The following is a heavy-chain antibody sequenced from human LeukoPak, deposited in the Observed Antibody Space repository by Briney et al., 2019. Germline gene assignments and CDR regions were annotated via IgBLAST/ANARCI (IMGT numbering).Heavy chain of an antibody. J-gene: IGHJ3*02. V-gene: IGHV4-30-2*01. CDR1: GGSISGDDYY. CDR2: IYHAGSA. CDR3: ARDVTGEAFDI. Sequence: SETLSLTCTVSGGSISGDDYYWSWIRQPPGKGLEWIGNIYHAGSAYYNPSLKSRVTISVDTSKNQFSLKLSSVTAADTAVYYCARDVTGEAFDIWGQGTMVTVSS.